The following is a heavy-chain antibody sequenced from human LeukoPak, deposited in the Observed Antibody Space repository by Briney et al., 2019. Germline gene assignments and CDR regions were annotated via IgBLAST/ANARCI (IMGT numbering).Heavy chain of an antibody. CDR2: IYHSGST. CDR3: ARDGDSRGWYPYYYMDV. J-gene: IGHJ6*03. V-gene: IGHV4-4*02. CDR1: GGSISSSNW. D-gene: IGHD6-19*01. Sequence: PSGTLSLTCAVSGGSISSSNWWSWVRQPPGKGLEWIGEIYHSGSTNYNPSLKSRVTISVDKSKNQFSLKLSSVTAADTAVYYCARDGDSRGWYPYYYMDVWGKGTTVTVSS.